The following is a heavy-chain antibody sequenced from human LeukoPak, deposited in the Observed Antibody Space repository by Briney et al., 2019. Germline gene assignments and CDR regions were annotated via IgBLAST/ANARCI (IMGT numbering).Heavy chain of an antibody. Sequence: LSETLSFTCSVSGASISGGTYYWGWIRQPPGKGLEWIGSIYYTGSTYDNPSLKSRVTISVDTSKNQFSLKLSSVTAADTAVYYCARRGGSGRAFDYWGQGTLVTVSS. J-gene: IGHJ4*02. CDR2: IYYTGST. V-gene: IGHV4-39*01. D-gene: IGHD1-26*01. CDR1: GASISGGTYY. CDR3: ARRGGSGRAFDY.